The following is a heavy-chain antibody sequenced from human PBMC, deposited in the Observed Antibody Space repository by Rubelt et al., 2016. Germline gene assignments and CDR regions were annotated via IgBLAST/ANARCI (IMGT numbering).Heavy chain of an antibody. CDR3: ARDSGYSGYGFVDY. V-gene: IGHV3-53*01. CDR2: IYSGGST. Sequence: EVQLVESGGGLVQPGGSLRLSCAASGFTVSSNYMSWVRQAPGKGLEWVSVIYSGGSTYYADCVKGRFTISGDNSKNTLYLQMNSLRAEDTAVCYCARDSGYSGYGFVDYWGQGTLVTVSS. J-gene: IGHJ4*02. D-gene: IGHD5-12*01. CDR1: GFTVSSNY.